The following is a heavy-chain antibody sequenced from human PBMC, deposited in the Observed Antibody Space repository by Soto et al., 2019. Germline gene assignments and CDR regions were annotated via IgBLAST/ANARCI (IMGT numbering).Heavy chain of an antibody. Sequence: GGSLRLSCAASGFIFSHYAMNWVRQAPGKGLEWVSAVTGTGGTTYYADAVKGRFTISRDNSKNTVYLQMNSLRAEDTAVYYYAKRGGHCNTAHCSCGFDVWGQGTLVIVSS. CDR2: VTGTGGTT. D-gene: IGHD2-21*02. CDR1: GFIFSHYA. J-gene: IGHJ5*02. CDR3: AKRGGHCNTAHCSCGFDV. V-gene: IGHV3-23*01.